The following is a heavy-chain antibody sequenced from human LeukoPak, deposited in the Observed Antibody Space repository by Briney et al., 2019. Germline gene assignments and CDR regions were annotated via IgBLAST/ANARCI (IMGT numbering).Heavy chain of an antibody. CDR1: GGSISSYY. V-gene: IGHV4-59*01. D-gene: IGHD3-3*01. J-gene: IGHJ6*03. CDR3: ARGTYDFWSGSTSTGYYYCMDV. Sequence: KPSETLSLTCTVSGGSISSYYWSWIRQPPGKGLEWIGYMYYSESTNYNPSLKSRVTISVDTSKNQFSLKLSSVTAADTAVYYCARGTYDFWSGSTSTGYYYCMDVWGKGTTVTVSS. CDR2: MYYSEST.